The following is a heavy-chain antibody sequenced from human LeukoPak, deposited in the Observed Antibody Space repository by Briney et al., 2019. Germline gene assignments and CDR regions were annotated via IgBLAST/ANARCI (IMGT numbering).Heavy chain of an antibody. Sequence: GGSLRLSCAASGNYWMHWVRQAPGKGLIWVSRMNGEGTTKDHADSVKGRFTVSRDYAKNTLFLRMNNLRTEDTALYFCATARNFRFEYWGQGSLVIVSA. J-gene: IGHJ4*02. D-gene: IGHD1-7*01. CDR2: MNGEGTTK. CDR1: GNYW. CDR3: ATARNFRFEY. V-gene: IGHV3-74*01.